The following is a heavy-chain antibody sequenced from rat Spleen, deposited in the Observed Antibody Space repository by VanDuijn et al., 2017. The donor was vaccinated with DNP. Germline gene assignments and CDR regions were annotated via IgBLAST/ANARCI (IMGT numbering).Heavy chain of an antibody. CDR3: ASHLRQYWYFDF. V-gene: IGHV5-22*01. J-gene: IGHJ1*01. CDR2: ISYDGGST. CDR1: GFTFSDYY. D-gene: IGHD1-11*01. Sequence: EVQLVESGGGLVQPGRSLKLSCSASGFTFSDYYMAWVRQAPTKGLEWVAYISYDGGSTYYGDSVKGRFTISRDNAKSTLYLQMNSLRSEDMATYYCASHLRQYWYFDFWGPGTMVTVSS.